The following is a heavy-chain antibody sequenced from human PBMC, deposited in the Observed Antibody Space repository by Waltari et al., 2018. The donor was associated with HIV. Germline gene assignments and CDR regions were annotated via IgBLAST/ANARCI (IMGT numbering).Heavy chain of an antibody. Sequence: EVRLAESVGRLVQPGGALGLTSVASHFTISPRHVTWVRQAPGGPLEWVSVIYPDDTTHYAESVRGRFSVSRVKSRSSVLLLMNGLSVDDTAVYYCAAGVRYYGPWGQGTRVAVSS. CDR2: IYPDDTT. J-gene: IGHJ5*02. V-gene: IGHV3-66*01. CDR1: HFTISPRH. CDR3: AAGVRYYGP. D-gene: IGHD3-22*01.